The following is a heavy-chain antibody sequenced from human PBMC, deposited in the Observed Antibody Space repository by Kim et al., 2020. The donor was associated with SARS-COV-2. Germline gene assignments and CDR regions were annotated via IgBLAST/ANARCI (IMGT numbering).Heavy chain of an antibody. CDR3: ARHSGYYDSSGYFDY. D-gene: IGHD3-22*01. V-gene: IGHV4-39*01. J-gene: IGHJ4*02. Sequence: PATKSRVTISVDTSKNQFSLKLSSVTAADTAVYYCARHSGYYDSSGYFDYWGQGTLVTVSS.